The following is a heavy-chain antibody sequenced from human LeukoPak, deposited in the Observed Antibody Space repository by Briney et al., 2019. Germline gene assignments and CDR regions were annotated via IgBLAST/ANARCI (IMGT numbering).Heavy chain of an antibody. CDR3: AKEWKNYFDY. Sequence: PGGSLRLSCAVSGFTFRSYAMSWVRQAPGKGLEWVSAFSGSGGSTYYADSVKARFTISRANSKNSLYLQMNSLRADAPALYYWAKEWKNYFDYWGQGTLVTVSS. CDR2: FSGSGGST. CDR1: GFTFRSYA. V-gene: IGHV3-23*01. D-gene: IGHD1-1*01. J-gene: IGHJ4*02.